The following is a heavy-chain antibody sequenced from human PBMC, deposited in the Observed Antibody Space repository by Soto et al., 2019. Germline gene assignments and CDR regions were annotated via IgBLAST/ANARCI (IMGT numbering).Heavy chain of an antibody. CDR1: GYTFTSYG. J-gene: IGHJ6*02. CDR3: ASSYYDSSGYYYDYYGMDV. CDR2: ISAYNGNT. Sequence: ASVKVSGKASGYTFTSYGISWVRQAPGQGLEWMGWISAYNGNTNYAQKLQGRVTMTTDTSTSTAYMELRSLRSDETAVYYCASSYYDSSGYYYDYYGMDVWGQGTTVTVSS. D-gene: IGHD3-22*01. V-gene: IGHV1-18*01.